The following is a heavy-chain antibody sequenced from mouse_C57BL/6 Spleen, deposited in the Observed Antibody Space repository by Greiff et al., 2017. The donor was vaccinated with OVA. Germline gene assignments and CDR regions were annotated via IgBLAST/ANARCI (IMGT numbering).Heavy chain of an antibody. V-gene: IGHV1-85*01. J-gene: IGHJ2*01. D-gene: IGHD1-1*01. CDR2: IYPRDGST. CDR3: AGGIYYYGSSYVPNDFDY. Sequence: VQLQQSGPELVKPGASVKLSCKASGYTFTSYDINWVKQRPGQGLEWIGWIYPRDGSTKYNEKFKGKATLTVDTSSSTAYMELRSLTSEDSAVYFCAGGIYYYGSSYVPNDFDYWGQGTTLTVSS. CDR1: GYTFTSYD.